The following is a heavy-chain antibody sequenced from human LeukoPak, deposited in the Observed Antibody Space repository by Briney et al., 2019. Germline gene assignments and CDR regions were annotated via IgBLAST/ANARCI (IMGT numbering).Heavy chain of an antibody. CDR3: TRDSALLGVAFDL. CDR2: ISSNGDNT. V-gene: IGHV3-64D*06. CDR1: GFPFNTYA. Sequence: GGSLRLSCSASGFPFNTYAIHWVRQAPGKGLEYVAGISSNGDNTDFADSAKGRFTISRDNSRSTLFLQMNSLRAEDTAVYFCTRDSALLGVAFDLWGQGTVATVSS. D-gene: IGHD2-15*01. J-gene: IGHJ3*01.